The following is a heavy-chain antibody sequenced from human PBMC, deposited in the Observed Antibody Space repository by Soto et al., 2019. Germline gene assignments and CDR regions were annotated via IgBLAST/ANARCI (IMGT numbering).Heavy chain of an antibody. CDR3: ARAQYNWNDVGYYYGMDV. CDR2: IWYDGSNK. J-gene: IGHJ6*02. CDR1: GFTFSSYG. D-gene: IGHD1-1*01. V-gene: IGHV3-33*01. Sequence: QVQLVESGGGVVQPGRSLRLSCAASGFTFSSYGMHWVRQAPGKGLEWVAVIWYDGSNKYYADSVKGRFTISRDNSKNTLYLQMNSLRAEDTAVYYCARAQYNWNDVGYYYGMDVWGQGTTVTVSS.